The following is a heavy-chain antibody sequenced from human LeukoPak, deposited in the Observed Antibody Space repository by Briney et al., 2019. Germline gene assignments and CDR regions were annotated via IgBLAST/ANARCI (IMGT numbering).Heavy chain of an antibody. CDR3: ARSPDRIVGATTLGFFDC. CDR1: GYTFTSYV. Sequence: GASVTVSFKASGYTFTSYVISWVRQAAGQGREWMGWISAYNGNTNYARKLQGRVTMTTDTSTSTAYMELRSLRSDDTAVYYCARSPDRIVGATTLGFFDCWGQGTLVTVSS. CDR2: ISAYNGNT. J-gene: IGHJ4*02. D-gene: IGHD1-26*01. V-gene: IGHV1-18*01.